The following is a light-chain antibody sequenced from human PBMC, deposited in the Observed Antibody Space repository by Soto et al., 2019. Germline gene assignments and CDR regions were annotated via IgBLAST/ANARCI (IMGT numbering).Light chain of an antibody. CDR1: QSISGW. J-gene: IGKJ2*01. V-gene: IGKV1-5*01. CDR2: DAS. CDR3: QQYSSSPST. Sequence: DIQMTQSPSTLSASVGDRVTITCRASQSISGWLAWYQQTPGKAPKLLIYDASSLESGVPSRFSGSGSGTEFALTISSLQPDDFATYYCQQYSSSPSTFGQGTKREIK.